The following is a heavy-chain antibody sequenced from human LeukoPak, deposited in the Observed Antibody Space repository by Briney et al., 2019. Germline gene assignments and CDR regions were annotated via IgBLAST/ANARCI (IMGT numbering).Heavy chain of an antibody. CDR1: GFXFSSHG. CDR3: AKDRRIGVAEIGFEDY. Sequence: GGSLRLSCASSGFXFSSHGIHWVRQAPGKGLEWVAIISYDGSDKYYADSVKGRFTISRDNSKNTLYLQMNSLRAEDTAVYYCAKDRRIGVAEIGFEDYWGQGTLVTVSS. V-gene: IGHV3-30*18. D-gene: IGHD6-19*01. CDR2: ISYDGSDK. J-gene: IGHJ4*02.